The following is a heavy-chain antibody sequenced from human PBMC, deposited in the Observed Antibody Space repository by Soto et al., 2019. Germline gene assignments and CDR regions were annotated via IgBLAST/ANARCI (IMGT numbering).Heavy chain of an antibody. D-gene: IGHD3-10*01. CDR1: GFTFSSYA. V-gene: IGHV3-30-3*01. Sequence: QVQLVESGGGVVQPGRSLRLSCAASGFTFSSYAMHWVRQAPGKGLEWVAIISYDGSNKYYADSVKGRFTISRDNSKNTLYLQMNSLRAEDTAVYYCAKDRMGAGVRGYFDYWGQGTLVTVSS. CDR3: AKDRMGAGVRGYFDY. CDR2: ISYDGSNK. J-gene: IGHJ4*02.